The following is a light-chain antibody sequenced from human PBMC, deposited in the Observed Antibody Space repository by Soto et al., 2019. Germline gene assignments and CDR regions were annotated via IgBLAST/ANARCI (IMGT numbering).Light chain of an antibody. CDR1: QPINRW. Sequence: DIQMTQSPSPLSASVGARVTITCRASQPINRWLAWYQQKPGKAPKLLIYAASSLHTGVPLRFSGSGSGTDFSLTISSLQPEDFATYYCKQSKSFPLTFGGGTKVDIK. CDR2: AAS. CDR3: KQSKSFPLT. V-gene: IGKV1-12*01. J-gene: IGKJ4*01.